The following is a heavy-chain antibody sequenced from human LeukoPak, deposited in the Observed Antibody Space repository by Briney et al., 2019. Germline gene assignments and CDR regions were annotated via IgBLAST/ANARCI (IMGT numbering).Heavy chain of an antibody. CDR1: GFTFSTCA. CDR3: AKPKYQSETYFDY. D-gene: IGHD2/OR15-2a*01. CDR2: VSGTGSST. J-gene: IGHJ4*02. V-gene: IGHV3-23*01. Sequence: GGSLRLSCAASGFTFSTCALSWVRQAPGKWLEWVASVSGTGSSTYYADSVKGRFTISRDNSKNTLSLQMNSLRAEDTAIYYCAKPKYQSETYFDYWGQGTLVTVSS.